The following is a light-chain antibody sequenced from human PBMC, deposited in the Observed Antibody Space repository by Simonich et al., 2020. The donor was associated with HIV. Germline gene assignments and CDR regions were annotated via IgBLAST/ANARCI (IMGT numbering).Light chain of an antibody. Sequence: QSALTQPASVSGSPGQSITISCPGTSSDIGAYNYVSWYQQHPGKAPKLMIYDVSKRPSGVSNRFSGSKSGNTASLTISGLQAKDEADYYCSSYTGSNTVVFGGGTKLTVL. CDR2: DVS. CDR1: SSDIGAYNY. V-gene: IGLV2-14*03. J-gene: IGLJ2*01. CDR3: SSYTGSNTVV.